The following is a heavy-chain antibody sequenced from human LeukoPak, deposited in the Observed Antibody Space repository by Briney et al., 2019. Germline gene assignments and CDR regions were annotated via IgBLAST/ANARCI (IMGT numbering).Heavy chain of an antibody. D-gene: IGHD6-19*01. CDR1: GFTFSSYS. J-gene: IGHJ4*02. Sequence: GGSLRLSCAASGFTFSSYSMNWARQAPGKGLEWVANIKEDGSEKYYVDSVKGRFTISRDNAKNSLYLQMNSLRAEDTAVYYCARVRGIAVAGTASIYFDYWGQGTLVTVSS. CDR3: ARVRGIAVAGTASIYFDY. CDR2: IKEDGSEK. V-gene: IGHV3-7*01.